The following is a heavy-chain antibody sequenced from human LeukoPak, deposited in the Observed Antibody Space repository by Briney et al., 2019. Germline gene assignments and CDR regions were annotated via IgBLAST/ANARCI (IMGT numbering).Heavy chain of an antibody. CDR1: GYTFTSYD. Sequence: GASVKVSCKASGYTFTSYDINWVRQATGQGLEWMGWMNPNSGNTGYAQKFQGRVTITRNTSISTAYMGLSSLRSEDTAVYYCARGRVPGYSSSWYSPWFDPWGQGTLVTVSS. CDR2: MNPNSGNT. D-gene: IGHD6-13*01. J-gene: IGHJ5*02. V-gene: IGHV1-8*03. CDR3: ARGRVPGYSSSWYSPWFDP.